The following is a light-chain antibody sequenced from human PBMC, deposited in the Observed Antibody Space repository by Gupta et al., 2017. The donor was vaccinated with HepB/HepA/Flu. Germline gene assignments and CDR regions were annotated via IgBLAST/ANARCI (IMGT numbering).Light chain of an antibody. Sequence: QSALTQPASVSGSPGQSITISCTGTSSDIGAYNYVSWYQVHPGKAPKLTIYDVSYRPSGVSNRFSGSTSGNTASLTISGLQAEDEADYYCSSYTTSTTLVFGGGTKLTVL. CDR1: SSDIGAYNY. J-gene: IGLJ2*01. CDR3: SSYTTSTTLV. V-gene: IGLV2-14*03. CDR2: DVS.